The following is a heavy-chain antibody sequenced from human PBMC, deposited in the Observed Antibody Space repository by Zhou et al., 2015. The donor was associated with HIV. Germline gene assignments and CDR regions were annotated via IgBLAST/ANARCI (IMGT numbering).Heavy chain of an antibody. CDR2: IIPILGTA. V-gene: IGHV1-69*06. CDR3: ARGSFLRRLPYYFDY. CDR1: GGTFSNYA. J-gene: IGHJ4*02. Sequence: QVQLVQSGAEVKKPGSPVKVSCKASGGTFSNYAVSWVRQAPGQGLEWMGGIIPILGTANYAQKFQGRVTITADKSTSTAYMELSSLRSEDTAVYYCARGSFLRRLPYYFDYWGQGTLVTVSS. D-gene: IGHD1-26*01.